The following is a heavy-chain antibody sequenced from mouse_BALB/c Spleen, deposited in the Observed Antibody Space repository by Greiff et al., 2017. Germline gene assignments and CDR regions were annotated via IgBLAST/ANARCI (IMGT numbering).Heavy chain of an antibody. Sequence: VQLQQSGAELAKPGASVKMSCKASGYTFTSYWMHWVKQRPGQGLEWIGYINPSTGYTEYNQKFKDKATLTADKSSSTAYMQLSSLTSEDSAVYYCARKLRLPFDYWGQGTTLTVSS. V-gene: IGHV1-7*01. CDR2: INPSTGYT. CDR1: GYTFTSYW. D-gene: IGHD1-2*01. CDR3: ARKLRLPFDY. J-gene: IGHJ2*01.